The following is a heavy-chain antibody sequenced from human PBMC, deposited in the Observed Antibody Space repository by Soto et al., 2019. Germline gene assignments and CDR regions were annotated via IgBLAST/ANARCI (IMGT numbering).Heavy chain of an antibody. CDR3: GRDDRHADYGAKWDFEL. CDR2: ISPYNGNS. J-gene: IGHJ2*01. CDR1: GYSFATYG. Sequence: QVQLVQSGVEVKRPGASVEVSCKASGYSFATYGISCVRQAPGQGLEWMGWISPYNGNSNSAPKLQGRVTMTTDTSTNTAYLELRSLRSDDTGIYYCGRDDRHADYGAKWDFELWGRGTLVTVSS. V-gene: IGHV1-18*01. D-gene: IGHD4-17*01.